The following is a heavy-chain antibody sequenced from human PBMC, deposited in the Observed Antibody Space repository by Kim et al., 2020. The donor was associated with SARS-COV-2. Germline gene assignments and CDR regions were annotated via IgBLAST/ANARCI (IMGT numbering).Heavy chain of an antibody. V-gene: IGHV3-23*01. CDR3: AKDFTLRSFDWSTY. CDR2: ISAGSDNT. Sequence: GGSLRLSCAASGFTLSSYAMSWVRQAPGKGLEWVSLISAGSDNTYYADTVKGRFTISRDNSKNTLYLQMNSLRAEDSALYYCAKDFTLRSFDWSTYWGQGTLVTVSS. J-gene: IGHJ4*02. D-gene: IGHD3-9*01. CDR1: GFTLSSYA.